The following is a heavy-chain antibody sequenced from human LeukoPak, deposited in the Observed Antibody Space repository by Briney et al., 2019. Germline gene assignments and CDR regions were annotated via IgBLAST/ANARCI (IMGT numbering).Heavy chain of an antibody. J-gene: IGHJ4*02. D-gene: IGHD1-26*01. CDR1: GYTFTSYV. CDR3: ARDSNSGSYWGGVDY. CDR2: INAGNANT. V-gene: IGHV1-3*03. Sequence: ASVKVSCKASGYTFTSYVIHWVRQAPGQRLEWMGWINAGNANTKYSQDFQGRVTMTRDMSTSTVYMELSSLRSEDTAVYYCARDSNSGSYWGGVDYWGQGTLVTVSS.